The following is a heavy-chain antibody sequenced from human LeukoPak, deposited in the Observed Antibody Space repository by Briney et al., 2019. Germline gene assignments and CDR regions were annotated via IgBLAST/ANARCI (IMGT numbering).Heavy chain of an antibody. Sequence: GGSLRLSCAASGFTFSSSSMNWVRQAPGKGLEWVSYISSSGSTIYYADSVKGRFTISRDNAKNSLYLQMNSLRAEDTTVYYCAGNRILTGYYLFDYWGQGTLVTVSS. J-gene: IGHJ4*02. CDR3: AGNRILTGYYLFDY. CDR2: ISSSGSTI. V-gene: IGHV3-48*04. D-gene: IGHD3-9*01. CDR1: GFTFSSSS.